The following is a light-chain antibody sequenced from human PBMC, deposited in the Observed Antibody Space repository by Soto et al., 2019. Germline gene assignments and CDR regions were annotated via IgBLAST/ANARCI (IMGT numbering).Light chain of an antibody. Sequence: QSALTQPASVSGSPGQSITISCTGTSSDVGGYKFVSWYQQHPGKAPKLILYQVSNRPSGVSSRFSGSKSGNTASLTISGLQAEDEADYYCGSYTGSIYVFGPGTKLTVL. V-gene: IGLV2-14*01. CDR1: SSDVGGYKF. J-gene: IGLJ1*01. CDR3: GSYTGSIYV. CDR2: QVS.